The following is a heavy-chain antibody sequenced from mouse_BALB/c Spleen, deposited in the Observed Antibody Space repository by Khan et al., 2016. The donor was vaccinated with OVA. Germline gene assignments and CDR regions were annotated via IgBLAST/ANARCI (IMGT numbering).Heavy chain of an antibody. V-gene: IGHV1S137*01. Sequence: QVQLQQSGAELVRPGVSVKISCKGSGYIFTDFSMHWVKRSHAKSLEWIGVISTYYGDSIYNQNFKDKATLTVEKSSSTAYMELARLTSEDSAIYYCARGSGNYLFAYWGQGTLVTVSA. CDR1: GYIFTDFS. D-gene: IGHD2-1*01. CDR2: ISTYYGDS. CDR3: ARGSGNYLFAY. J-gene: IGHJ3*01.